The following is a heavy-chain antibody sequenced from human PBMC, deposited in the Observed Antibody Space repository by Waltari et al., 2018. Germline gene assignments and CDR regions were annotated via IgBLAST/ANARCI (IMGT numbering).Heavy chain of an antibody. V-gene: IGHV3-66*01. J-gene: IGHJ6*02. D-gene: IGHD3-16*01. CDR1: GFTVSNNY. Sequence: EVQLVESGGGLVQPGGSLSLYCSASGFTVSNNYMKWVRQAPGKGLEWVSLIYSGGNTYYADSVKGRFTISRDNSKNTLYLQMNSLRAEDSAVYYCARDGNGGGVWGRGTTVTVSS. CDR2: IYSGGNT. CDR3: ARDGNGGGV.